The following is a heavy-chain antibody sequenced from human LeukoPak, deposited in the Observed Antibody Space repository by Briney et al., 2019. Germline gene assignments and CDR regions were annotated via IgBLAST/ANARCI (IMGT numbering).Heavy chain of an antibody. CDR1: GGSFSGYY. CDR2: ISGNGGST. Sequence: ETLSLTCAVYGGSFSGYYWSWIRQAPGKGLEWVSGISGNGGSTYYADSVKGRFTISRDNSKNTLYLQMSSLRAEDTAVYYCAELGITMIGGVWGKGTTVTISS. J-gene: IGHJ6*04. D-gene: IGHD3-10*02. V-gene: IGHV3-23*01. CDR3: AELGITMIGGV.